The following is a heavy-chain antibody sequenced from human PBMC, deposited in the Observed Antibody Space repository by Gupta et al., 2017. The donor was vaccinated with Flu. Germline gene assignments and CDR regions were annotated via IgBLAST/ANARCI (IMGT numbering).Heavy chain of an antibody. D-gene: IGHD4-17*01. J-gene: IGHJ4*02. CDR3: ARDWGYYGVIYYFDY. CDR2: IWYDGSNK. Sequence: QVQLVESGGGVVQPGRSLRLSCAASGFTFSSYGMHWVRQAPGKGLEWVAVIWYDGSNKYYADSVKGRFTISRDNSKNTLYLQMNSLRAEDTAVYYCARDWGYYGVIYYFDYWGQGTLVTVSS. V-gene: IGHV3-33*01. CDR1: GFTFSSYG.